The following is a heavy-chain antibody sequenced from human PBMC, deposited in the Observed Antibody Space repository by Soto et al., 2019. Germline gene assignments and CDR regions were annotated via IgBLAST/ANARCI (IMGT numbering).Heavy chain of an antibody. CDR2: INHSGII. J-gene: IGHJ6*02. CDR1: GGSISSSSYY. Sequence: PSETLSLTCTVSGGSISSSSYYWGWIRQPPGKVLEWIVEINHSGIINYNPSLKSRVTISVDTSKNQFSLKLSSVTAADTAVYYCARGVQQLRHGMDVWGQGTTVTVSS. CDR3: ARGVQQLRHGMDV. D-gene: IGHD6-13*01. V-gene: IGHV4-39*07.